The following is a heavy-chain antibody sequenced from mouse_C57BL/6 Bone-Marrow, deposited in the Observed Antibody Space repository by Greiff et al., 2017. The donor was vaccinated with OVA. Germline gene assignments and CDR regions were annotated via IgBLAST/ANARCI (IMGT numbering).Heavy chain of an antibody. V-gene: IGHV1-4*01. CDR2: INPSSGYT. J-gene: IGHJ4*01. CDR3: ARTDYGSRPEAMDY. Sequence: QVQLQQSGAELARPGASVKMSCKASGYTFTSYTMHWVKQRPGQGLEWIGYINPSSGYTKYNQKFKDKATLTADKSSSTAYMQLSSLTSEDSAVYYCARTDYGSRPEAMDYWGQGTSVTVSS. D-gene: IGHD1-1*01. CDR1: GYTFTSYT.